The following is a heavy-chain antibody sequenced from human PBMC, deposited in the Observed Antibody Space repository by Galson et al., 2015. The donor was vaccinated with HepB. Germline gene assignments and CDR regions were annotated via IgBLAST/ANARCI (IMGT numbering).Heavy chain of an antibody. V-gene: IGHV1-69*13. Sequence: SVKVSCKASGGTFSSYAISWVRQAPGQGLEWMGGIIPIFGTANYAQKFQGRVTITADESTSTAYMELSSLRSEDTAVYYCARVGAEYCSSTSCYGIGWFDPWGQGTLVTVSS. D-gene: IGHD2-2*01. CDR3: ARVGAEYCSSTSCYGIGWFDP. CDR2: IIPIFGTA. J-gene: IGHJ5*02. CDR1: GGTFSSYA.